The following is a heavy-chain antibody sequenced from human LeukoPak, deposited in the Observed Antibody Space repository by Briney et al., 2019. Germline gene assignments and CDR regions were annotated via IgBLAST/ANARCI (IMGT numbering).Heavy chain of an antibody. J-gene: IGHJ6*03. CDR3: AKSGYGSSWFYYYYYYMDV. V-gene: IGHV3-30*02. Sequence: GGSLRLSCAASGFTFDDYGMHWARQAPGKGLEWVAFIRYDGSKQSYADSVKGRFTISRDNSKNTLYLQMNSLRGEDTAMYYCAKSGYGSSWFYYYYYYMDVWGKGTTVTVSS. CDR2: IRYDGSKQ. D-gene: IGHD6-13*01. CDR1: GFTFDDYG.